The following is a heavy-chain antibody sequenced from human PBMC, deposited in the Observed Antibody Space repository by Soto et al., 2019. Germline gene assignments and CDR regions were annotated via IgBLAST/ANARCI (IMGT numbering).Heavy chain of an antibody. CDR3: ARCLKYSSPDY. V-gene: IGHV4-4*07. J-gene: IGHJ4*02. D-gene: IGHD6-13*01. Sequence: SETLSLTCIVSGGSISGYYWSWIRQPAGKELEWIGRIYSDGTTNYNPSLKGRGTMSVDTSKKQISLRLSSVTAADTAVYYCARCLKYSSPDYWGQGTLVTGSS. CDR2: IYSDGTT. CDR1: GGSISGYY.